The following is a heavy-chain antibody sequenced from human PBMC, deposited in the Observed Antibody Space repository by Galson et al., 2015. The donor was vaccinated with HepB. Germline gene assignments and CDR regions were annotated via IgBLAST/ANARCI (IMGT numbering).Heavy chain of an antibody. J-gene: IGHJ4*02. D-gene: IGHD3-10*01. CDR1: GYSFTSYW. V-gene: IGHV5-51*03. CDR3: ARPLESITMVRGVIQPPYYFDY. CDR2: IYPGDSDT. Sequence: QSGAEVTKPGESLKISCKGSGYSFTSYWIGWVRQMPGKGLEWMGIIYPGDSDTRYSPSFQGQVTISADKSISTAYLQWSSLKASDTAMYYCARPLESITMVRGVIQPPYYFDYWGQGTLVTVSS.